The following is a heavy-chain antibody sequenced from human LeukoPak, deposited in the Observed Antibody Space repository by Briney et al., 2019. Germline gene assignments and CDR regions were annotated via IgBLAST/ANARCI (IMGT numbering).Heavy chain of an antibody. J-gene: IGHJ4*02. V-gene: IGHV5-51*01. CDR3: ARAYDFWSRHLDY. Sequence: GESLKISCKGSGSSFTSYWIGWVRQMHGKGLEWMGIIYPGDSDTRYSPSFQGQVTISADKSISTAYLQWSSLKASDTAMYYCARAYDFWSRHLDYWGQGTLVSVSS. CDR1: GSSFTSYW. D-gene: IGHD3-3*01. CDR2: IYPGDSDT.